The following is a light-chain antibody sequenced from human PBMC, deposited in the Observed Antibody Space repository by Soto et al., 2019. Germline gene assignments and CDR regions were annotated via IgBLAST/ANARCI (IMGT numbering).Light chain of an antibody. CDR1: QSVSSSY. CDR3: QQLNSYPAP. CDR2: RTS. Sequence: EIVLTQSPGTLSLSPGERATLSCRASQSVSSSYLAWYQQKPGQAPRLLIYRTSNRATGIPDRFSGSGSGTDFTLTISRLEPEDFATYYCQQLNSYPAPFGGGTKVDIK. V-gene: IGKV3-20*01. J-gene: IGKJ4*01.